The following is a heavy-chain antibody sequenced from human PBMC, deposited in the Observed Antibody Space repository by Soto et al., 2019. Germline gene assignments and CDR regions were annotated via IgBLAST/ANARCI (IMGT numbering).Heavy chain of an antibody. CDR2: IYYSENT. J-gene: IGHJ3*02. CDR3: ARHTTVTTEAFDI. V-gene: IGHV4-39*01. Sequence: GSLRLSCSASGFTFSSYAMSWVRQAPGKGLEWIGNIYYSENTYYNPSLKSRVTISVDTSKNQFSLKLSSVTAADTAVYYCARHTTVTTEAFDIWGQGTMVTVSS. D-gene: IGHD4-17*01. CDR1: GFTFSSYA.